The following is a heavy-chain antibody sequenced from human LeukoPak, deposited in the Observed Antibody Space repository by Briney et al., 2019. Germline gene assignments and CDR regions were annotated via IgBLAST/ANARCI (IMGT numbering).Heavy chain of an antibody. CDR1: GGSISNYY. V-gene: IGHV4-4*07. CDR3: ARHSKNTAYSASDI. J-gene: IGHJ3*02. Sequence: SETLSLTCTVSGGSISNYYWSWIRQPADKGLEWIGRIYPSGSTNYNPSLKSRVTISVDTSKNQFSLKLSSVTAADTAVYYCARHSKNTAYSASDIWGQGTMVTVSS. CDR2: IYPSGST. D-gene: IGHD2-15*01.